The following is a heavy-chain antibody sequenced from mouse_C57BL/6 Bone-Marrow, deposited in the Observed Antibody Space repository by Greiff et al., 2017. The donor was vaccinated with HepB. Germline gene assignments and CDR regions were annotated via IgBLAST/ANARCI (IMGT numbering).Heavy chain of an antibody. CDR2: ISDGGSYT. D-gene: IGHD1-1*01. CDR3: ARSYYYGSSYGCFDY. V-gene: IGHV5-4*03. CDR1: GFTFSSYA. J-gene: IGHJ2*01. Sequence: DVKLVESGGGLVKPGGSLKLSCAASGFTFSSYAMSWVRQTPEKRLEWVATISDGGSYTYYPDNVKGRFTISRDNAKNNLYLQMSHLKSEDTAMYYCARSYYYGSSYGCFDYWGQGTTLTVSS.